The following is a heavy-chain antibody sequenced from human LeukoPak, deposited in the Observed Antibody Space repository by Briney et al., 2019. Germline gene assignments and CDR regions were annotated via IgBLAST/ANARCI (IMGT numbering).Heavy chain of an antibody. V-gene: IGHV2-5*02. CDR2: IYCDDDK. Sequence: ESGPTLVHPTPPLTLTCTFSGFSLRTSGVGVGRIRHPPVKALEWLALIYCDDDKLYIPPLKSRLTITKDTYKNQVVLTMTNMDPVDTATYYCALHSEVGVVNDYWGQGTLVTVSS. D-gene: IGHD3-3*01. CDR3: ALHSEVGVVNDY. CDR1: GFSLRTSGVG. J-gene: IGHJ4*02.